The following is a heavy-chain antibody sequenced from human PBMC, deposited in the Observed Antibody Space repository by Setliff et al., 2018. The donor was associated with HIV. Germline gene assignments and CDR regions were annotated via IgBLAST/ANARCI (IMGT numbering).Heavy chain of an antibody. V-gene: IGHV3-23*01. CDR2: ISGGGGAT. D-gene: IGHD3-10*01. CDR1: GFTFSNYA. Sequence: GGSLRLSCAASGFTFSNYAMSWVRQAPGKGLEWVSGISGGGGATDYADSVKGRFTISRDNSKNTLYLQMNTLRAEDTSVYYCAIRGASRSFDYWGQGTLVTVSS. CDR3: AIRGASRSFDY. J-gene: IGHJ4*02.